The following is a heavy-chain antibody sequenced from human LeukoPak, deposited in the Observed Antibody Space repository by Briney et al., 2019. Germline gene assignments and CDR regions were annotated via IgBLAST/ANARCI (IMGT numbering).Heavy chain of an antibody. D-gene: IGHD3-9*01. J-gene: IGHJ4*02. CDR1: GFTFGDYA. CDR3: TRLGGNILTGYSHDY. Sequence: GRSLRLSCTASGFTFGDYAMSWVRQAPGKGLEWVGFIRSKAYGGTTEYAASVKGRFTISRDDSKSIAYLRMNSLKTEDTAVYYCTRLGGNILTGYSHDYWGQGTLVTVSS. CDR2: IRSKAYGGTT. V-gene: IGHV3-49*04.